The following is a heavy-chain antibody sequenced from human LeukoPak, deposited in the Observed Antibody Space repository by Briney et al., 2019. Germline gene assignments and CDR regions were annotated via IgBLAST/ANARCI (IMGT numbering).Heavy chain of an antibody. D-gene: IGHD6-13*01. CDR2: ISWNSGSI. V-gene: IGHV3-9*01. CDR3: AKDASSSWPPVYYYGMDV. Sequence: GRSLRLSCAASGFTFDDYAMHWVRQAPGKGLEWVSGISWNSGSIGYADSVKGRFTISRDNAKNSLYLQMNSLRAEDTALYYCAKDASSSWPPVYYYGMDVWGQGTTVTVSS. CDR1: GFTFDDYA. J-gene: IGHJ6*02.